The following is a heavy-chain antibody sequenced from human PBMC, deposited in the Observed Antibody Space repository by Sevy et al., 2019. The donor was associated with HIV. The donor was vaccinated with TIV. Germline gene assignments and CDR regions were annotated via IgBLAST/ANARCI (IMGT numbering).Heavy chain of an antibody. D-gene: IGHD3-3*01. CDR1: GYTFAAYY. V-gene: IGHV1-2*02. J-gene: IGHJ4*02. CDR3: ARGKREEWLLYLDK. Sequence: ASVKVSCKTSGYTFAAYYIHWVRQAPGQGLEWLGWIYPNGGDTTYAQKFQGRVTVTMSTSINTVYMELTRLRSDDTAVYYCARGKREEWLLYLDKWGPGTLVTVSS. CDR2: IYPNGGDT.